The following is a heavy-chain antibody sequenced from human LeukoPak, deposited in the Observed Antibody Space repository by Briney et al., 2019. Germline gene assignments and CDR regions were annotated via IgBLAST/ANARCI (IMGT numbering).Heavy chain of an antibody. CDR2: TRGIGGST. J-gene: IGHJ4*02. V-gene: IGHV3-23*01. CDR3: ASTGGHSSGYYYPGY. Sequence: GGSLRLSCAPSAFTLSSYAMSWVRQAPGKGLEWVSATRGIGGSTYYADSVKGRCTISTDNSKKTPYLRINSVRAEDTAVYYCASTGGHSSGYYYPGYWGQGTLVTVSS. CDR1: AFTLSSYA. D-gene: IGHD3-22*01.